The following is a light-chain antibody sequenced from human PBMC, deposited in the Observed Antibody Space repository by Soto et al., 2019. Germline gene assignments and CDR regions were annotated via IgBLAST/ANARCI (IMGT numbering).Light chain of an antibody. CDR2: AAS. CDR3: QHLNTYPLT. J-gene: IGKJ4*01. V-gene: IGKV1-9*01. CDR1: QDISSY. Sequence: DIQLTQSPSFLSASVGDRVTITCRASQDISSYLAWYQQKPGKAPKLLIYAASILQSGVPSRFSGSGSGTEFTLTISSLQPEDFATYYCQHLNTYPLTFGGGTKVEIK.